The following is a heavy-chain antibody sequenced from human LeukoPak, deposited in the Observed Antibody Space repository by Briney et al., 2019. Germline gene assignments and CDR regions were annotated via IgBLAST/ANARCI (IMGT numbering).Heavy chain of an antibody. CDR2: INLSGGST. CDR3: ARGSRDWNDGDAFDI. V-gene: IGHV1-46*01. J-gene: IGHJ3*02. D-gene: IGHD1-1*01. CDR1: GYTFTSYY. Sequence: ASVKVSCKASGYTFTSYYMHWVRQAPGQGLEWMGIINLSGGSTSYAQKFQGRVTMTRDMSTSTVYMELSSLRSEDTAVYYCARGSRDWNDGDAFDIWGQGTMVTVSS.